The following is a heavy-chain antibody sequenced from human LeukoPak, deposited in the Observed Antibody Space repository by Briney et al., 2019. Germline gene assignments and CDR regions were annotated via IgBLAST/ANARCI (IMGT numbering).Heavy chain of an antibody. CDR2: IYSGGST. D-gene: IGHD5-24*01. CDR1: GFTVSSNY. CDR3: ASGGDGYNTLDY. V-gene: IGHV3-53*04. Sequence: GGSLRLSCAASGFTVSSNYMSWVRQAPXXXXXWVSVIYSGGSTYYADSVKGRFTISRHNSKNTLYLQMNSLRAEDTAVYYCASGGDGYNTLDYWGQGTLVTVSS. J-gene: IGHJ4*02.